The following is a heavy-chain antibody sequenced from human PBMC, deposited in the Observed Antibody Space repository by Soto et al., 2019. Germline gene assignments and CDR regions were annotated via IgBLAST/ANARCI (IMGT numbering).Heavy chain of an antibody. CDR1: GYTFTSYA. V-gene: IGHV1-46*01. Sequence: ASVKVSCKASGYTFTSYAMHWVRQAPGQRLEWMGIINAGSGSTSYAQKFQGRVTMTRDTSTSTVYMELSSLRSEDTAVYYCARSVLYYDSSGYYPIDYWGQGTLVTVSS. CDR3: ARSVLYYDSSGYYPIDY. J-gene: IGHJ4*02. D-gene: IGHD3-22*01. CDR2: INAGSGST.